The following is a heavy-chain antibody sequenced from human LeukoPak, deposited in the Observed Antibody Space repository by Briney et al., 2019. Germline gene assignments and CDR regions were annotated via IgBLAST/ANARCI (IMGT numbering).Heavy chain of an antibody. CDR1: GFTFNSYA. J-gene: IGHJ4*02. D-gene: IGHD3-22*01. V-gene: IGHV3-23*01. CDR2: ISGSGGTT. CDR3: VKDSYYYDSSGYYYVKDH. Sequence: GGSLRLSCAASGFTFNSYAMNWVRKAPGKGLEWVSGISGSGGTTYYADSVQGRFTIFRDNSKNTLYLQMNSLRADDTAIYYCVKDSYYYDSSGYYYVKDHWGQGTLVTVSS.